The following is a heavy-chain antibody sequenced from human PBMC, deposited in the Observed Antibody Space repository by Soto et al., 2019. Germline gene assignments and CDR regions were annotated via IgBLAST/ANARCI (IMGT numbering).Heavy chain of an antibody. V-gene: IGHV3-30-3*01. Sequence: QVQLVESGGGVVQPGRSLRLSCAASGFTFSSYAMHWVRQAPGKGLEWGALISYDGSNKYYADSVKGRFTISRDNSKNTLYLQMNSLRAEDTAVYYCARDIVVPAAISGRFDYWGQGTLVTVSS. D-gene: IGHD2-2*02. CDR2: ISYDGSNK. CDR3: ARDIVVPAAISGRFDY. CDR1: GFTFSSYA. J-gene: IGHJ4*02.